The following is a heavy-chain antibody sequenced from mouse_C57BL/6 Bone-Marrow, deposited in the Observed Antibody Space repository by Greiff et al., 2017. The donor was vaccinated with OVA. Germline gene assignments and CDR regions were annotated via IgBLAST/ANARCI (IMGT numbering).Heavy chain of an antibody. Sequence: VHLVESGAELARPGASVKMSCKASGYTFTSYTMHWVKQRPGQGLEWIGYINPSSGYTKYNQKFKDKATLTADKSSSTAYMQLSSLTSEDSAVYYCARDGNYEYFDVWGTGTTVTVSS. CDR3: ARDGNYEYFDV. D-gene: IGHD2-1*01. CDR1: GYTFTSYT. J-gene: IGHJ1*03. CDR2: INPSSGYT. V-gene: IGHV1-4*01.